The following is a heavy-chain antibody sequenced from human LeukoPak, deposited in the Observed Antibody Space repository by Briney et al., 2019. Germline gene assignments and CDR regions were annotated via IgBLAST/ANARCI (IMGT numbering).Heavy chain of an antibody. CDR3: AREHGDFVQHD. CDR2: IYYNGIT. CDR1: GDSISSGNFY. V-gene: IGHV4-39*01. J-gene: IGHJ4*02. Sequence: SETLSLTCTVSGDSISSGNFYWGWIRQPPGQELQWIGSIYYNGITHYNPSLESRVTISADTSTNEFSLKLRSVTAADTAMYYCAREHGDFVQHDWGQGTLVTVSS. D-gene: IGHD4-17*01.